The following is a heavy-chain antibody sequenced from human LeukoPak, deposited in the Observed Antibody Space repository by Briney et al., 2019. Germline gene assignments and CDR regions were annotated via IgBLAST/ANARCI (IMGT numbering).Heavy chain of an antibody. Sequence: GGSLRLSCAASGFTFSSYSMNWVRQAPGKGLEWVAIMWYDGSNKYYTDSVKGRLTISRDNSKNTLYLQMNSLRVEDTAVYYCAREDTALVIAYWGQGTLVTVSS. CDR2: MWYDGSNK. CDR1: GFTFSSYS. V-gene: IGHV3-33*08. D-gene: IGHD5-18*01. J-gene: IGHJ4*02. CDR3: AREDTALVIAY.